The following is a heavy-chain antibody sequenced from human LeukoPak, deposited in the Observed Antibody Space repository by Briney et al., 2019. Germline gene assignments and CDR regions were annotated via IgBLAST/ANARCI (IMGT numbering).Heavy chain of an antibody. CDR2: IVPIFGAA. Sequence: SVKVSCKASGGTFSSYAISWVRQAPGQGLEWVGAIVPIFGAANYPQKFQGRVTISADESTSTAYMELSSLRSEDTAVYYCARASEWLVPDYWGQGTLVTVSS. D-gene: IGHD6-19*01. V-gene: IGHV1-69*13. CDR1: GGTFSSYA. CDR3: ARASEWLVPDY. J-gene: IGHJ4*02.